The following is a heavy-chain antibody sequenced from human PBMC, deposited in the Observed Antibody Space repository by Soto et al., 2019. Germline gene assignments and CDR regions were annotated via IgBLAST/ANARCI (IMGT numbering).Heavy chain of an antibody. D-gene: IGHD2-2*01. CDR2: ISGYNGNT. J-gene: IGHJ3*02. CDR3: AQARGYCSSTSCPRPHDAIDI. V-gene: IGHV1-18*01. CDR1: GYTFTSYG. Sequence: QVQLVQSGAEVKKPGASVKVSCKASGYTFTSYGISWVRQAPGQGLEWMGWISGYNGNTNCAQKLQGRVTMTTDTSXSKAYMEPRSLRSDDTAVYYCAQARGYCSSTSCPRPHDAIDIWGQGTMVTVSS.